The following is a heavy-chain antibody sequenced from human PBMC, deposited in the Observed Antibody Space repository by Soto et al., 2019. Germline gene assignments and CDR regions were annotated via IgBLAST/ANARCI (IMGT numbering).Heavy chain of an antibody. CDR3: ASWLQREHAYDV. V-gene: IGHV3-53*01. J-gene: IGHJ3*01. CDR2: VYDVDGT. Sequence: GGSLRLSCAASGLTVSGKKYIAWVRRAPGKGLEWVSGVYDVDGTYYADSVKGRFTISRDTSKTIVFLEMNDLRPDDTAVYYCASWLQREHAYDVWGLGTTVTVSS. D-gene: IGHD1-1*01. CDR1: GLTVSGKKY.